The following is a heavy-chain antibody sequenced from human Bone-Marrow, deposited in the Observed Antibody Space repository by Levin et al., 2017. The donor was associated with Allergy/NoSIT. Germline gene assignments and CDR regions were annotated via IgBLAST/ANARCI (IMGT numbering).Heavy chain of an antibody. CDR2: IWFDGSNK. CDR3: ARWETTVTTSFDH. D-gene: IGHD4-17*01. J-gene: IGHJ4*02. Sequence: GGSLRLSCAASGFIFPDYGMNWVRQAPGKGLEWVAIIWFDGSNKYYADSVKGRFTISRDNSNNTLYLQMNSLRVDDMAVYYCARWETTVTTSFDHWGQGTPVTVSS. V-gene: IGHV3-33*01. CDR1: GFIFPDYG.